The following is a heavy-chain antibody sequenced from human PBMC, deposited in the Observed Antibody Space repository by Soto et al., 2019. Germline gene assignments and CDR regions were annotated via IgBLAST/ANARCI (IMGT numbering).Heavy chain of an antibody. J-gene: IGHJ4*02. CDR1: GFTFSRYG. D-gene: IGHD4-17*01. Sequence: PGGSLRLSCVGSGFTFSRYGMHWLRQAPGEGLEWMAVIVNDGSDRDYAASVAGRFTISRDNSKYTLYLQMDNLGVDDTAMYYCARDDDYEANGLDYWGQGTLVTVS. CDR3: ARDDDYEANGLDY. CDR2: IVNDGSDR. V-gene: IGHV3-33*01.